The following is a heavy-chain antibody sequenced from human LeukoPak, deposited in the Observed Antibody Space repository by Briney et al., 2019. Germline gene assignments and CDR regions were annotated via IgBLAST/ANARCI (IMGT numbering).Heavy chain of an antibody. CDR2: IWYDGSKK. V-gene: IGHV3-33*06. Sequence: PGGSLRLSCAASGFTFSSYGMHWLRQGPGKGLEWVAVIWYDGSKKFYADSVQGRFTISRDDSKNTLYLQMNSLRVEDAAVYYCAKAPGKWLGSVDYWGQGTLVTVSS. CDR1: GFTFSSYG. CDR3: AKAPGKWLGSVDY. D-gene: IGHD3-22*01. J-gene: IGHJ4*02.